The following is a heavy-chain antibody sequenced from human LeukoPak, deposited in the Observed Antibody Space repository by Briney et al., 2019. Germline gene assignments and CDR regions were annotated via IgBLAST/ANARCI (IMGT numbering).Heavy chain of an antibody. Sequence: SETLSLTCTVSGXSVSSGSYYWSWIRQPPGKGLEWIGYIYYTGSTNYNPSLKSRVTISVDTSKNQFSLKLSSVTAADTAVYYCARDRGWDSFDIWGQGTMVTVSS. CDR1: GXSVSSGSYY. J-gene: IGHJ3*02. D-gene: IGHD3-10*01. CDR2: IYYTGST. V-gene: IGHV4-61*01. CDR3: ARDRGWDSFDI.